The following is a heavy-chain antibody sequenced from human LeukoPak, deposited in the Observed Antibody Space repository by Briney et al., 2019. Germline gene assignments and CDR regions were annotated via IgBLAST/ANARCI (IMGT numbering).Heavy chain of an antibody. CDR1: GFRFTNYA. Sequence: ASVKVSCKASGFRFTNYALHWVRQAPGQSLEWMGWINAGNGDTKYSQKFQDRVTITRDTSATTVYMELSSLRSEGSAMYYCARGDPGSYDTLTGHYYYYYGLDVWGQGTTVTVSS. V-gene: IGHV1-3*01. D-gene: IGHD3-9*01. CDR2: INAGNGDT. J-gene: IGHJ6*02. CDR3: ARGDPGSYDTLTGHYYYYYGLDV.